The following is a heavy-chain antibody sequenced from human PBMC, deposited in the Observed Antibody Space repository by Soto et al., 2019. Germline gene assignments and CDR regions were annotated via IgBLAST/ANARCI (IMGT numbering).Heavy chain of an antibody. D-gene: IGHD3-22*01. V-gene: IGHV3-15*01. CDR3: TTPYDSSGYYSNDAFDI. CDR1: GFTFSNAW. Sequence: GGSLRLSCAASGFTFSNAWMSWVRQAPGKGLEWVGRIKSKTDGGTTDYAAPVKGRFTISRDDSKNTLYLQMNSLKTEDTAVYYCTTPYDSSGYYSNDAFDIWGQGTMVTVPS. J-gene: IGHJ3*02. CDR2: IKSKTDGGTT.